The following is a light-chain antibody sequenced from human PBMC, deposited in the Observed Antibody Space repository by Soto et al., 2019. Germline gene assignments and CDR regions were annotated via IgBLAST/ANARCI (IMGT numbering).Light chain of an antibody. J-gene: IGLJ2*01. CDR3: QPYDSSLSAVV. CDR2: GNS. V-gene: IGLV1-40*01. CDR1: SSNIGAGYD. Sequence: QSVLTQPPSVSGAPGQRVTISCTGSSSNIGAGYDVHGYQQLPGTAPKLLIYGNSNRPSGVPDRFSGSKSGTSASLAITGLQAEDEAESYCQPYDSSLSAVVFGGGTKVTVL.